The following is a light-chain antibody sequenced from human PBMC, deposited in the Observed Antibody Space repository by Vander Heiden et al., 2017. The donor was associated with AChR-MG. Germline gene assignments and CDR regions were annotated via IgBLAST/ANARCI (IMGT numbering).Light chain of an antibody. CDR3: QSFDSSLSGV. Sequence: QSVLTQPPPVSGAPGQRFSISCTGSSLNTAAGYEVHWYRQYPGTAPQLLIYSTSNRRSGVPDRFSGSKSGTSASLAITGLRAEDEGDYYCQSFDSSLSGVFGGGTKLTVL. CDR2: STS. J-gene: IGLJ3*02. V-gene: IGLV1-40*01. CDR1: SLNTAAGYE.